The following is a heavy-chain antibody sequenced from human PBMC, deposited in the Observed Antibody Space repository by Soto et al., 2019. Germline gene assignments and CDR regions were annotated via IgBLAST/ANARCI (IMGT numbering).Heavy chain of an antibody. CDR1: GFTFTSSA. J-gene: IGHJ6*03. V-gene: IGHV1-58*02. D-gene: IGHD2-2*01. CDR2: IVVGSGNT. CDR3: AADSRYCSSTSCYPYYYYYMDV. Sequence: EASVKVSCKASGFTFTSSAMQRVRQARGQRLEWIGWIVVGSGNTNYAQKFQERVTITRDMSTSTAYMELSSLRSEDTAVYYCAADSRYCSSTSCYPYYYYYMDVWGKGTTVTVSS.